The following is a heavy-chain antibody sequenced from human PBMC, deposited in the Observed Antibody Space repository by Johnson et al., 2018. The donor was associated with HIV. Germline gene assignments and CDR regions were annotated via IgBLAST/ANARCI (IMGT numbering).Heavy chain of an antibody. Sequence: QVQLVESGGGLVQPGGSLRLSCAASGFTFSDYYMSWIRHAPGKGLEWVSYISTSGSTRYYADSMKGRFTISRDNAKNSLYLQMNSLRAEDTAGYYWARADHTSGRNGAGAFDIWGQGTMVTVSS. V-gene: IGHV3-11*04. J-gene: IGHJ3*02. CDR2: ISTSGSTR. CDR1: GFTFSDYY. CDR3: ARADHTSGRNGAGAFDI. D-gene: IGHD2-15*01.